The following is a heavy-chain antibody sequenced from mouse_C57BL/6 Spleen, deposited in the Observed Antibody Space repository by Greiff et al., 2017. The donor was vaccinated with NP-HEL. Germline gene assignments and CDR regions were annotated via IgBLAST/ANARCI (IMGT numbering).Heavy chain of an antibody. Sequence: EVQRVESGPGLVKPSQSLSLTCSVTGYSITSGYYWNWIRQFPGNKLEWMGYISYDGSNNYNPSLKNRITITRDTSKNQFFLKLNSVTTEDTATYYCERGLYYFDYWGQGTTLTVSS. D-gene: IGHD1-1*01. V-gene: IGHV3-6*01. J-gene: IGHJ2*01. CDR2: ISYDGSN. CDR1: GYSITSGYY. CDR3: ERGLYYFDY.